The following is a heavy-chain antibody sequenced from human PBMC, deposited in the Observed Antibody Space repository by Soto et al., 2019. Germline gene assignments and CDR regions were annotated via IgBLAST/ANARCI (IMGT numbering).Heavy chain of an antibody. D-gene: IGHD4-17*01. CDR2: IYYSGST. CDR3: ARVTPPPATVTTPAWFDP. J-gene: IGHJ5*02. Sequence: SETLSLTCTVSGGSISSYYWSWIRQPPGKGLEWIGYIYYSGSTNYNPSLKSRVTISVDTSKNQFSLKLSSVTAADTAVYYCARVTPPPATVTTPAWFDPWGQGTLVTVSS. V-gene: IGHV4-59*01. CDR1: GGSISSYY.